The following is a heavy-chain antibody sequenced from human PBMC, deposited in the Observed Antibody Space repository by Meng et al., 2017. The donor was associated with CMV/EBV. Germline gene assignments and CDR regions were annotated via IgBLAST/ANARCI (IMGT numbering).Heavy chain of an antibody. V-gene: IGHV4-38-2*02. Sequence: SETLSLTCTVSGYSISSGYYWGWIRQPPGKGLEWIGSIYHSGSTNYNPSLKSRVTISVDTSKNQFSLKLSSVTAADTAVYYCARLIAAAGLYYYYGMDVWGQGTTVTVSS. CDR2: IYHSGST. CDR3: ARLIAAAGLYYYYGMDV. CDR1: GYSISSGYY. D-gene: IGHD6-13*01. J-gene: IGHJ6*02.